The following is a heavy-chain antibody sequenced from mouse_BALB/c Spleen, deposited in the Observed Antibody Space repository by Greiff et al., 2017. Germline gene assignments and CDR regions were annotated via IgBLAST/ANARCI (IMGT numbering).Heavy chain of an antibody. V-gene: IGHV1-54*01. D-gene: IGHD1-2*01. CDR2: INPGSGGT. Sequence: QVQLQQSGAELVRPGTSVKVSCKASGYAFTNYLIEWVKQRPGQGLEWIGVINPGSGGTNYNEKFKGKATLTADKSSSTAYMQLSSLTSDDSAFYVCARSGYGYGVFAYWGQGTLVTVSA. J-gene: IGHJ3*01. CDR1: GYAFTNYL. CDR3: ARSGYGYGVFAY.